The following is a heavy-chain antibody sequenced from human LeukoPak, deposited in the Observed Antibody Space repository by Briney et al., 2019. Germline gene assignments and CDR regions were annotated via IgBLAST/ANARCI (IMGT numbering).Heavy chain of an antibody. CDR1: GYSFTSYW. D-gene: IGHD2-2*01. CDR2: IYPGDSDT. Sequence: GESLKISCKGSGYSFTSYWMGWVRQMPGKGLEWMGIIYPGDSDTRYSPSFQGQVTISADKSISTAYLQWSSLKASDTAMYYCARQLYCSSTNCYSDYMDVWGKGTTVTVSS. V-gene: IGHV5-51*01. J-gene: IGHJ6*03. CDR3: ARQLYCSSTNCYSDYMDV.